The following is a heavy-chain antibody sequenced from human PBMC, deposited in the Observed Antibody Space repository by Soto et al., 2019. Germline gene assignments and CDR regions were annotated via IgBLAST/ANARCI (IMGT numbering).Heavy chain of an antibody. CDR3: ARYRPGVSPVEY. J-gene: IGHJ4*02. CDR2: TYYRSRWYN. D-gene: IGHD3-16*02. CDR1: VDSVSSNSAA. Sequence: PSQSLSRTCSISVDSVSSNSAACNFIHLSPSRGLEWLASTYYRSRWYNDYAVSVRSRITVNPDTSKNHFSLQLTSVTPEDTAVYYCARYRPGVSPVEYWGQGTLVTVSS. V-gene: IGHV6-1*01.